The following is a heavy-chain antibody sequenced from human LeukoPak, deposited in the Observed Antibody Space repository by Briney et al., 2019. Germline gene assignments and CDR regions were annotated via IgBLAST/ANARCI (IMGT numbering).Heavy chain of an antibody. Sequence: ASVKVSCKASGYTFTSYGISWVRQAPGQGLEWMGWISTYNGNTKYAQKFQARVTLTTDTSTNTAYMELWSLRSDDTALYHCARGGWYYYDSSGYYLIDNWGPGTLVTVSS. D-gene: IGHD3-22*01. J-gene: IGHJ4*02. V-gene: IGHV1-18*01. CDR2: ISTYNGNT. CDR1: GYTFTSYG. CDR3: ARGGWYYYDSSGYYLIDN.